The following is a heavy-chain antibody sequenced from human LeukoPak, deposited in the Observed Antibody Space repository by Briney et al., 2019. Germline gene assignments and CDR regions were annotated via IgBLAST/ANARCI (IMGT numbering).Heavy chain of an antibody. V-gene: IGHV5-51*01. D-gene: IGHD4-23*01. CDR3: ARQFGGNSEFDY. J-gene: IGHJ4*02. CDR1: GYIFTSYW. Sequence: GESLQISCKGSGYIFTSYWIGWVRQMPGKGLEWMGITYPGDSDIRYCPSFQGQVTISADKSISTAYLQWSSLKASGTAMYYCARQFGGNSEFDYWGQGTLVTVSS. CDR2: TYPGDSDI.